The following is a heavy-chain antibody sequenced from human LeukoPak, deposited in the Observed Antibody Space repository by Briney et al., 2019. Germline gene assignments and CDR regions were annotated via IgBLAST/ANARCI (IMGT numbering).Heavy chain of an antibody. CDR3: ARDRPEDFGVVTERATDAFDI. Sequence: SETLSLTCTVSGGSISSYYWSWIRQPPGKGLEWIGYIYYSGSTNYNPSLKSRVTISVDTSKNQFSLKLSSVTAADTAVYYCARDRPEDFGVVTERATDAFDIWGQGTMVTVSS. V-gene: IGHV4-59*12. D-gene: IGHD3-3*01. CDR1: GGSISSYY. J-gene: IGHJ3*02. CDR2: IYYSGST.